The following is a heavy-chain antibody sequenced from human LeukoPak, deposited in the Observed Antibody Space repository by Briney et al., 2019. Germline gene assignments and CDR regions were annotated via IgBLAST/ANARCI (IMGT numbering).Heavy chain of an antibody. D-gene: IGHD6-13*01. CDR2: ISAYNGNT. J-gene: IGHJ4*02. Sequence: ASVKVSCKASGGTFSSYAISWVRQAPGQGLEWMGWISAYNGNTNYAQKLQGRVTMTTDTSTSTAYMELRSLRSDDTAVYYCARDSGSSWYENFDYWGQGTLVTVSS. CDR1: GGTFSSYA. V-gene: IGHV1-18*01. CDR3: ARDSGSSWYENFDY.